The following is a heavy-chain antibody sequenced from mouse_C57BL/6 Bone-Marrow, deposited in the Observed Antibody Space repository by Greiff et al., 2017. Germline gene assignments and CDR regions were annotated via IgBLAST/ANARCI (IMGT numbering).Heavy chain of an antibody. J-gene: IGHJ2*01. CDR1: GYTFTSYW. CDR3: ATPYCEVDY. Sequence: QVQLQQPGAELVKPGASVKLSCKASGYTFTSYWMQWVKQRPGQGLEWIGEIDPSDSYTNYNQKFKGKATLTVDTSSSTAYMQLSSLTSEDSAVYYCATPYCEVDYWGQGTTLTVSS. D-gene: IGHD2-4*01. CDR2: IDPSDSYT. V-gene: IGHV1-50*01.